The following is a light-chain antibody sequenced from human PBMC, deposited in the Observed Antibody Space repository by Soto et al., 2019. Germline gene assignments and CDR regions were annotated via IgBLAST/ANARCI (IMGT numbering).Light chain of an antibody. CDR2: DAS. J-gene: IGKJ1*01. CDR1: QSVNNY. V-gene: IGKV3-11*02. CDR3: QQYRT. Sequence: EIVWTQSPGPLSLSAGERATLSCRASQSVNNYLAWYQQRPGQAPRLLIYDASNRATGIPDRFSGSGDGRDFTLTIIRLEPEDFAVYYCQQYRTSGQGTKV.